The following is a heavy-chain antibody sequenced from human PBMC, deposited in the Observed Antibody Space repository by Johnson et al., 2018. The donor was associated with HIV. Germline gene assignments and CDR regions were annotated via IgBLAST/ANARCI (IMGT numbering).Heavy chain of an antibody. V-gene: IGHV3-30*04. D-gene: IGHD3-3*01. CDR3: ARDSGPSDFWSGYRYDWGHDAFDI. CDR2: ISYDGNNK. Sequence: QVRLVESGGGVVQPGRSLRLSCAASGFIFSSYAVHWVRQAPGKGLEWVAVISYDGNNKYYADSVKGRFTISRDNSKNTLHLQMNSLRAEDAAVYYCARDSGPSDFWSGYRYDWGHDAFDIWGQGTMVTVSS. CDR1: GFIFSSYA. J-gene: IGHJ3*02.